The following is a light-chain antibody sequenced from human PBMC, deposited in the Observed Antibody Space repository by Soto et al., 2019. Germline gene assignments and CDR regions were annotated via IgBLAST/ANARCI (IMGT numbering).Light chain of an antibody. V-gene: IGLV2-14*03. Sequence: QSALTQPASVSGSPGQLITISCTGTSSDVGGYDYVAWYQRHPGKAPKLMIYDVFNRPSGVSHRFSGSKSGNTASLTISGLQAEDEADYYCSSYTSSRTLVFGGGTKVTVL. CDR2: DVF. J-gene: IGLJ3*02. CDR3: SSYTSSRTLV. CDR1: SSDVGGYDY.